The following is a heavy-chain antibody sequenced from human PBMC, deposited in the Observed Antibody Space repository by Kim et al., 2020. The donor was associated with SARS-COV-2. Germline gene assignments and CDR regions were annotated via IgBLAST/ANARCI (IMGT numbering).Heavy chain of an antibody. J-gene: IGHJ1*01. V-gene: IGHV4-59*08. Sequence: SETLSLTCTVSGGSISSYYWSWIRQPPGKGLEWIGYIYYSGSTNYNPSLKSRVTISVDTSKNHFSLKLSSVTAADTAVYYCARGQYYYDSSGYYYFLYFPHWGQGTLLTLSS. CDR1: GGSISSYY. CDR3: ARGQYYYDSSGYYYFLYFPH. D-gene: IGHD3-22*01. CDR2: IYYSGST.